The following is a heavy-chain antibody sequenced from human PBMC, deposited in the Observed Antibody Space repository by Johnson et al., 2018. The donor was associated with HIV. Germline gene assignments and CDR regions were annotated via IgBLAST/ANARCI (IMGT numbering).Heavy chain of an antibody. D-gene: IGHD3-10*01. J-gene: IGHJ3*02. CDR1: GFTFRSYA. Sequence: VQLVESGGGVVQPGRSLRLSCAASGFTFRSYAIHWVRQAPGKGLEWVAVISYDGTNKYSADSVKGRFTISRDNSKNTLYLQMNSLRAEDTAVYYYARDQRGDIIPTTYDAFDIWGQVTMVTVSS. CDR3: ARDQRGDIIPTTYDAFDI. V-gene: IGHV3-30-3*01. CDR2: ISYDGTNK.